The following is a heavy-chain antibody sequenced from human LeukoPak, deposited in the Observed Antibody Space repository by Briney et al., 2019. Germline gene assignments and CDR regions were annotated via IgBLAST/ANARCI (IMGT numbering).Heavy chain of an antibody. CDR2: IYHSGST. Sequence: PSETLSLTCTVSGGSISSGGYYWSWIRQPPGKGLEWNGYIYHSGSTYYNPSLKSRVTISVDRSKNQFSLKLSSVTAADTAVYYCARVVAAAADWYFDLWGRGTLVTVSS. CDR1: GGSISSGGYY. J-gene: IGHJ2*01. V-gene: IGHV4-30-2*01. CDR3: ARVVAAAADWYFDL. D-gene: IGHD6-13*01.